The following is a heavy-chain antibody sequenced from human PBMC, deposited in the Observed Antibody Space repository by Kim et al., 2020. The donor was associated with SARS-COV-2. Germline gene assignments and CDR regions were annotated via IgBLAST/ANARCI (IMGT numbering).Heavy chain of an antibody. J-gene: IGHJ6*02. CDR2: ISAYNGNT. CDR1: GYTFTSYG. V-gene: IGHV1-18*01. CDR3: ARATDCTGGVCYRYYYGMDV. Sequence: ASVKVSCKASGYTFTSYGISWVRQAPGQGLEWMGWISAYNGNTNYAQKLQGRVTMTTDTSTSTAYMELRSLRSDDTAVYYCARATDCTGGVCYRYYYGMDVWGQGTTVTVSS. D-gene: IGHD2-8*02.